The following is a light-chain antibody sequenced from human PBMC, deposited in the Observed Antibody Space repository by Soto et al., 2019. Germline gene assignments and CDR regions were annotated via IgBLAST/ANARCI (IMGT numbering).Light chain of an antibody. CDR1: SSDVGGYNY. Sequence: QSVLTQPASVSGSPGQPITISCTGTSSDVGGYNYVSWYQQHPGKAPKLMIYEVSNRPSGVSNRFSGSKSGNTASLTISGLQAEDEADYYCSSYTSSSTAYVFGTGTQVTVL. CDR2: EVS. J-gene: IGLJ1*01. V-gene: IGLV2-14*01. CDR3: SSYTSSSTAYV.